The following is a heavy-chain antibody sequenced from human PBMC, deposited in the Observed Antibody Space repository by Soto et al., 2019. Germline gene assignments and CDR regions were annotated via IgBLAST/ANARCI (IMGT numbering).Heavy chain of an antibody. D-gene: IGHD3-10*01. CDR3: ARDRRVWFGELYYYYGMDV. CDR1: GGSVSSGSYY. V-gene: IGHV4-61*01. CDR2: IYYSGST. J-gene: IGHJ6*02. Sequence: PSETLSLTCTVSGGSVSSGSYYWSWIRQPPGKGLEWIGYIYYSGSTNYNPSLKSRVTISVDTSKNQFSLKLSSVTAADTAVYYCARDRRVWFGELYYYYGMDVWGQGTTVTVSS.